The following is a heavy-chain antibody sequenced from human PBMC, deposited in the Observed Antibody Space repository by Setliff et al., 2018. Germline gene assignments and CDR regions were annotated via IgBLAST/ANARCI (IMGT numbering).Heavy chain of an antibody. V-gene: IGHV3-30*02. CDR2: IRYDGSNK. CDR1: GFTFSSYG. CDR3: ARGVVVVVAATSNYFDP. J-gene: IGHJ5*02. Sequence: SCAASGFTFSSYGMHWVRQAPGKGLEWVAFIRYDGSNKDYADSVKGRFTISRDNSKNAVYLQMNSLRAEDTAEYYCARGVVVVVAATSNYFDPWGQGTLVTAPQ. D-gene: IGHD2-15*01.